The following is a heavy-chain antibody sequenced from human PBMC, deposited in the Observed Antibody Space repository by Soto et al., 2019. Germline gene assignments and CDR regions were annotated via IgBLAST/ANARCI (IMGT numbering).Heavy chain of an antibody. Sequence: GGSLRLSCAASGFTFSSYWMSWVRQAPGKGLEWVANIKQGGSEKYYVDSVKGRFTISRDNAKNSLYLKMNSLRAEDTVVYYCARIYDSRGVGEDYFDYWGQGTLVTVSS. CDR1: GFTFSSYW. CDR3: ARIYDSRGVGEDYFDY. J-gene: IGHJ4*02. CDR2: IKQGGSEK. V-gene: IGHV3-7*03. D-gene: IGHD3-22*01.